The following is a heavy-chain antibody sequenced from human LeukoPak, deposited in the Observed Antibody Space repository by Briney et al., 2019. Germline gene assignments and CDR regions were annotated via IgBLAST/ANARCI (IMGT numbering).Heavy chain of an antibody. V-gene: IGHV1-2*02. CDR2: INHKSGGT. J-gene: IGHJ4*02. CDR1: GYTFTGYY. Sequence: ASVKVSCKASGYTFTGYYMHWVRQAPGQGLEWMGWINHKSGGTDYAQKLQGRVTMARDTSISTAYMELSSLTSDDTAVYYCSRGRADGYSGYDFGDYWGQGTLVTVSS. D-gene: IGHD5-12*01. CDR3: SRGRADGYSGYDFGDY.